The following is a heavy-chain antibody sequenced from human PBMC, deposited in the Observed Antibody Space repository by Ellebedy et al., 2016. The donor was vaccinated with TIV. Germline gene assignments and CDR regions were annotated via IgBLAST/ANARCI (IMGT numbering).Heavy chain of an antibody. CDR1: GVTFNSYA. V-gene: IGHV3-23*01. D-gene: IGHD6-19*01. CDR3: AKGRGGGSDSSAPRYYFDS. CDR2: SSHTGSRT. Sequence: PGGSLRLSCAASGVTFNSYAMSWVRQAPGKGREWVSTSSHTGSRTYYANSVEARFIISRDNSKRTLYLQMNSLRAEDTAVYYCAKGRGGGSDSSAPRYYFDSWGLGTLVTVSS. J-gene: IGHJ4*02.